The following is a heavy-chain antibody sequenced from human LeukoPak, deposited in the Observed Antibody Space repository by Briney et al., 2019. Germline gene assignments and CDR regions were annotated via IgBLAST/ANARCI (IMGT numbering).Heavy chain of an antibody. V-gene: IGHV3-23*01. CDR3: AKGVVVAPGVTPFDY. J-gene: IGHJ4*02. CDR1: GFTFSDYY. CDR2: ISGRGASK. D-gene: IGHD2-2*01. Sequence: GGSLRLSCAASGFTFSDYYMSWVRQAPGKGLEWVSGISGRGASKYYADSVKGRFTISRDNSKNTLYLQMNSLRAEDTAVYYCAKGVVVAPGVTPFDYWGQGTLVTVSS.